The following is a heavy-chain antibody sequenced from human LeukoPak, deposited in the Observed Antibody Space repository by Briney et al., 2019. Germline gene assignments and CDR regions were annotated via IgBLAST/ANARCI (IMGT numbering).Heavy chain of an antibody. CDR1: GYTLTELS. V-gene: IGHV1-24*01. Sequence: GSVKVSCTVSGYTLTELSMHWVRQAPGNGQEGLRGFDPEDGDTIYAQKFQGRVTMTEDTSTDTAYMELSSLRSEDTAVYYCATDPGGSGGSVYAFDIWGQGTMVTVSS. CDR3: ATDPGGSGGSVYAFDI. CDR2: FDPEDGDT. J-gene: IGHJ3*02. D-gene: IGHD2-15*01.